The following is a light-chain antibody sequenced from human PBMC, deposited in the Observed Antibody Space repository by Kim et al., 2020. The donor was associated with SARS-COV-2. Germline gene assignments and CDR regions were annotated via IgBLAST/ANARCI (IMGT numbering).Light chain of an antibody. CDR2: AAS. CDR1: QGISDH. Sequence: DIQMTQSPSSLSASVGDRVTITCRASQGISDHLAWFQQKPGRAPKSLIYAASSFQSGVPSRFSGSGSRTDFTLTISSLQPDDFATYYCQQYDRYPLTFGQGTRLEIK. V-gene: IGKV1-16*01. J-gene: IGKJ5*01. CDR3: QQYDRYPLT.